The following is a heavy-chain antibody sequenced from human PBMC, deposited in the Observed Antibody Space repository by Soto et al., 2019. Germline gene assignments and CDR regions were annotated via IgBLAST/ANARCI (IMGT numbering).Heavy chain of an antibody. CDR1: GSTFDNFA. CDR3: ARAIKRWEVHYYFDY. Sequence: QVVLLQSGAEVKEPGSSVRVSCTVSGSTFDNFAFSWVRQAPGHGPEWMGGIVVMSNTADYSQRFQDRVTITADTSPRTLYMELGSLTFEDTAVYYCARAIKRWEVHYYFDYWGQGTLVTVSS. J-gene: IGHJ4*02. V-gene: IGHV1-69*06. D-gene: IGHD1-26*01. CDR2: IVVMSNTA.